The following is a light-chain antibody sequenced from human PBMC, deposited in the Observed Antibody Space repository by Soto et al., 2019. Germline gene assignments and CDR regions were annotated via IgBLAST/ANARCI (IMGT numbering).Light chain of an antibody. V-gene: IGKV1-39*01. J-gene: IGKJ1*01. CDR1: QSISRY. CDR2: DAY. Sequence: DLQMTQSPSSLSASVGDRVTITCRASQSISRYLNWYQQKSGKAPKLLIYDAYSLQSGVPSRFSGSGSVTDFTLTISSLQPEDFATYYCQQSKTFGQGTKVEIK. CDR3: QQSKT.